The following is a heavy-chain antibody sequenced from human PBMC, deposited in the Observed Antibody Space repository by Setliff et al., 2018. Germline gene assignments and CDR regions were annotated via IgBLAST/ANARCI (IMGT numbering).Heavy chain of an antibody. J-gene: IGHJ4*02. CDR3: TVYNTGSSKDHY. CDR2: IYTSGST. D-gene: IGHD2-8*02. V-gene: IGHV4-61*09. CDR1: FFSLLGCSYY. Sequence: LSLPFPFSFFSLLGCSYYWSWIRQPAGKGLEWIGHIYTSGSTNYNPSLKSRVTISVDTSKNQFSLKLSSVTAADTALYYCTVYNTGSSKDHYWGQGTPVTVSS.